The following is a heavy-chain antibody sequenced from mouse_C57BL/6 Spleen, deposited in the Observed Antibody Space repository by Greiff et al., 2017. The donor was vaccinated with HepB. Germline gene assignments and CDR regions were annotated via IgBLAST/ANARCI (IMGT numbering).Heavy chain of an antibody. V-gene: IGHV3-6*01. J-gene: IGHJ1*03. CDR2: ISYDGSN. CDR3: ARVLYYGSSHWYFDV. Sequence: DVKLVESGPGLVKPSQSLSLTCSVTGYSITSGYYWNWIRQFPGNKLEWMGYISYDGSNNYNPSLKNRISITRDTSKNQFFLKLNSVTTEDTATYYCARVLYYGSSHWYFDVWGTGTTVTVSS. CDR1: GYSITSGYY. D-gene: IGHD1-1*01.